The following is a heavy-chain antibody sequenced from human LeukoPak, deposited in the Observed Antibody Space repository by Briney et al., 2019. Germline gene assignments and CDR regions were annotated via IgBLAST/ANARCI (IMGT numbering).Heavy chain of an antibody. CDR2: IGGVGDRT. J-gene: IGHJ4*02. D-gene: IGHD6-19*01. V-gene: IGHV3-23*01. CDR3: AKASRQAAVASPLDY. CDR1: GFTFNPYA. Sequence: GGSLRLSCAASGFTFNPYAMSWVRQAPGKGLEWVAGIGGVGDRTYYADSVKGRFTISRDNSKDTLFHQMNSLKADDTAVYYCAKASRQAAVASPLDYWGQGTLVTVSS.